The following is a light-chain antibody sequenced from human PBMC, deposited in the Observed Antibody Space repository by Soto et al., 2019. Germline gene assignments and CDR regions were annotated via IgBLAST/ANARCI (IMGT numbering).Light chain of an antibody. Sequence: QSALTQPASVSGSPGQSITIPCTGTSSDVGAYNYASWYQQYPGEAPKVIIYDVSHRPAGVSNRFSGSKSGNTASLTISGLQTQDEADYYCRSYTSATTYVFGTGNKVTVL. CDR2: DVS. J-gene: IGLJ1*01. CDR3: RSYTSATTYV. V-gene: IGLV2-14*01. CDR1: SSDVGAYNY.